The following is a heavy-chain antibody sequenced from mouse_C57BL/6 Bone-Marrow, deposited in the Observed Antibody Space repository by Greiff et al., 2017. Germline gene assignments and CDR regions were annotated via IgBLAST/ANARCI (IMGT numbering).Heavy chain of an antibody. CDR3: ARWPPYWYLDV. D-gene: IGHD6-1*01. J-gene: IGHJ1*03. CDR2: IYPGSGST. CDR1: GYTFTSYW. V-gene: IGHV1-55*01. Sequence: QVQLQQPGAELVKPGASVKMSCKASGYTFTSYWITWVKQRPGQGLEWIGDIYPGSGSTNYNEKFKSKDTLTVDTSSRTDYMQRSSLTSEDSAVYCCARWPPYWYLDVWGTGTSVTVSS.